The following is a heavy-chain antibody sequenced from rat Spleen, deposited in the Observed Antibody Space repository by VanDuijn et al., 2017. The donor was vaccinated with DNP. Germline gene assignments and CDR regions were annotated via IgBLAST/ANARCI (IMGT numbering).Heavy chain of an antibody. J-gene: IGHJ4*01. CDR1: GFSLSSYG. CDR2: IWSGGTT. D-gene: IGHD1-12*01. Sequence: QVQLKESGPGLVQPSQTLSLPCTVSGFSLSSYGVSWVRQPPGKGLEWIGAIWSGGTTVYNSPLKSRLSISRDTSKSQVLLKMNSLQTEDTAMYFCARHRTIMPYYYSMDAWGQGASVTVSS. CDR3: ARHRTIMPYYYSMDA. V-gene: IGHV2-16*01.